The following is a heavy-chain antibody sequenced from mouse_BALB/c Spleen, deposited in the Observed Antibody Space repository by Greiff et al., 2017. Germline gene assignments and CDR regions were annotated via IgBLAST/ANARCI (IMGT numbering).Heavy chain of an antibody. J-gene: IGHJ2*01. CDR2: IDPSDSET. D-gene: IGHD4-1*01. Sequence: QVQLQQSGAELVRPGAPVKLSCKASGYTFTSYWMNWVKQRPGRGLEWIGRIDPSDSETHYNQKFKDKATLTVDKSSSTAYIQLSSLTSEDSAVYYCARKDWDGYFDYWGQGTTLTVSS. V-gene: IGHV1-61*01. CDR3: ARKDWDGYFDY. CDR1: GYTFTSYW.